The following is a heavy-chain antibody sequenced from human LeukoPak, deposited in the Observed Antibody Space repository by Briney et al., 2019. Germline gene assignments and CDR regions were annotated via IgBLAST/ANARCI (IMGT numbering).Heavy chain of an antibody. CDR2: IQQDGSEK. D-gene: IGHD2-21*02. V-gene: IGHV3-7*01. J-gene: IGHJ4*02. CDR1: AFTFSSYW. CDR3: AREASDRLRPIDY. Sequence: PGGSLRLSCAASAFTFSSYWMSWVRQAPGKGLEWVVNIQQDGSEKDYVASVKGRFNISRDNAKNSLFLQMSSLRVEDTAVYYCAREASDRLRPIDYWGQGTLVTVSS.